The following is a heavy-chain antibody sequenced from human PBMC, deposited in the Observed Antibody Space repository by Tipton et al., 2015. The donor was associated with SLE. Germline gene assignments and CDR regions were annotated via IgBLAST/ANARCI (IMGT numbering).Heavy chain of an antibody. V-gene: IGHV4-30-2*01. Sequence: TLSLTCTVSGGSISSGDYYWSWIRQPPGKGLEWIGYIYHSGSTYYNPSLKSRVTISVDRSKNQFSLKLSSVTAADTAVYYCAYFYDSSGYYSDYWGQGTLVTVSS. CDR2: IYHSGST. J-gene: IGHJ4*02. D-gene: IGHD3-22*01. CDR3: AYFYDSSGYYSDY. CDR1: GGSISSGDYY.